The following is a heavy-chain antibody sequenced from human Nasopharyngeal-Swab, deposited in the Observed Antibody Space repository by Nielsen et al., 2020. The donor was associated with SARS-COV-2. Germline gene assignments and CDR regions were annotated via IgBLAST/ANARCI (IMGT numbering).Heavy chain of an antibody. V-gene: IGHV4-39*01. CDR1: GGSISSSYSY. Sequence: SETLSLTCTVSGGSISSSYSYWGWIRQPPGKGLEWIGSIYYSGSTYYNPSLKSRVTISVDTFKNQFSLKLSSVTAADTAVYYCARVWEEDPPGGLIVHFDYWGQGTLVTVSS. D-gene: IGHD3-16*02. J-gene: IGHJ4*02. CDR2: IYYSGST. CDR3: ARVWEEDPPGGLIVHFDY.